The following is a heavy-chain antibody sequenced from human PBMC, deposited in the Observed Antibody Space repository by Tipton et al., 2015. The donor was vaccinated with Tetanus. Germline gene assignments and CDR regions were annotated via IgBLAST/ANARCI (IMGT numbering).Heavy chain of an antibody. Sequence: LRLSCAVNGGAFSGYYWTWIRQPPGKGLEWIAYIYQNGDANYNPSLQSRVTISVDTSKNQFSLQLAFVAAADTAIYYCARERIEAFYYHGLDVWGPGTTVTVSS. CDR2: IYQNGDA. D-gene: IGHD2-21*01. CDR3: ARERIEAFYYHGLDV. CDR1: GGAFSGYY. V-gene: IGHV4-59*01. J-gene: IGHJ6*02.